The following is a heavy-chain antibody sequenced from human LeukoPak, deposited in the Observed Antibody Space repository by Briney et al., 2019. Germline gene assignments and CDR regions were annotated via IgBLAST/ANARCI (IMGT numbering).Heavy chain of an antibody. V-gene: IGHV1-46*01. CDR1: GYTFTSYY. Sequence: GASVKVSCKASGYTFTSYYMHWVRQAPGQGLEWVGIINPSGGSTSYAQKFQGRVTMTRDTSTSTVYMELSSLRSEDTAVYYCARDDGAGYSSSWYYFGYWGQGTLVTVSS. CDR3: ARDDGAGYSSSWYYFGY. D-gene: IGHD6-13*01. CDR2: INPSGGST. J-gene: IGHJ4*02.